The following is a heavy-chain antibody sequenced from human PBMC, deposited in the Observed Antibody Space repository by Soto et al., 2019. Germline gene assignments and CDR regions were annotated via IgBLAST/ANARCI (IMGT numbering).Heavy chain of an antibody. J-gene: IGHJ6*02. D-gene: IGHD3-10*01. Sequence: QVQLQESGPVLVKPSETLSLTCTISGGPMRNYYCSWFRQPPGQGLEWIRYMGDNGYTRYNPSLRSRVTSSLDTAKNRFSLNLSSVYAADTALNYGASPGFGELHGLVDVWGHGTTVTVSS. CDR3: ASPGFGELHGLVDV. CDR1: GGPMRNYY. CDR2: MGDNGYT. V-gene: IGHV4-59*08.